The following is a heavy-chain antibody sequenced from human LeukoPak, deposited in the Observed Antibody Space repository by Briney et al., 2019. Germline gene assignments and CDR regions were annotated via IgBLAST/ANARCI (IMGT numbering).Heavy chain of an antibody. Sequence: SDTLSLTCTVSGGSISSYYWSWIRQPPGNGLEWIGYIYYSGSTNYNPSLKSRVTISVDTSKNQFSLKLSSVTAADTAVYYCARDRLDYDILTGYYTPYYYYGMDVWGQGTTVTVSS. D-gene: IGHD3-9*01. CDR3: ARDRLDYDILTGYYTPYYYYGMDV. CDR1: GGSISSYY. V-gene: IGHV4-59*01. CDR2: IYYSGST. J-gene: IGHJ6*02.